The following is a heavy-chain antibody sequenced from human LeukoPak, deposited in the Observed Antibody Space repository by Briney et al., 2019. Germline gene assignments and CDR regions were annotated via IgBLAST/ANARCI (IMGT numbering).Heavy chain of an antibody. CDR2: TYYRSKWYN. CDR1: GDSVSSNNID. D-gene: IGHD5-12*01. Sequence: SQTLSLTCALSGDSVSSNNIDWNWIRQSPSRGLEWLVRTYYRSKWYNDYTMSPKSRITLNPDTSKNQFSLQLNSVTPDDTAMYYCARRGASDAFDIWGQGTMVSVSS. J-gene: IGHJ3*02. V-gene: IGHV6-1*01. CDR3: ARRGASDAFDI.